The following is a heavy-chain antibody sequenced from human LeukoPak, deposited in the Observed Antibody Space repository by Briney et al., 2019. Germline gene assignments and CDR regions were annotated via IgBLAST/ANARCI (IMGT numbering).Heavy chain of an antibody. CDR2: IKHDGSEA. CDR3: VKGRGGYVKYKTFDY. V-gene: IGHV3-7*01. J-gene: IGHJ4*02. CDR1: GSTFSSYW. D-gene: IGHD5-12*01. Sequence: GGSLRLSCAASGSTFSSYWMSWVRQAPGKGLEWVANIKHDGSEAYYVASVKGRFTISKDNAKNSLYLQMNSLRTEDTAVYYCVKGRGGYVKYKTFDYWGQGTLVTVSS.